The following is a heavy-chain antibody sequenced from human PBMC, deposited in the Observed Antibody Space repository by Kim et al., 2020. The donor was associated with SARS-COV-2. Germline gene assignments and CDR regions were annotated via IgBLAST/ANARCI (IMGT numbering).Heavy chain of an antibody. V-gene: IGHV3-11*01. Sequence: STIYSSDSGKGRFTISRDNAKNSLYLQMNSLRAGDTAVYYCASPVSGGYTWGQGTLVTVSS. CDR3: ASPVSGGYT. J-gene: IGHJ5*02. CDR2: STI. D-gene: IGHD3-22*01.